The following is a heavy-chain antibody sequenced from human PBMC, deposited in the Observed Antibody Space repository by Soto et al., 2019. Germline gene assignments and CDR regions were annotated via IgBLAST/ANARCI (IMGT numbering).Heavy chain of an antibody. CDR1: GFTFTSHA. CDR2: ISYSADKT. J-gene: IGHJ3*01. V-gene: IGHV3-23*01. D-gene: IGHD1-7*01. CDR3: ARRARTATTNWGAFDV. Sequence: PGGSLRLSCAASGFTFTSHAMHWVRQTPGKGLEWVAAISYSADKTHYADSVKGRFTISRDNSRDTLFLQMNSLRADDAAVYYCARRARTATTNWGAFDVWGQGTMVT.